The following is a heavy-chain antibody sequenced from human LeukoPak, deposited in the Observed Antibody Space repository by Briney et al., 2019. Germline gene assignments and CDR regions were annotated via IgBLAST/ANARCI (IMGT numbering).Heavy chain of an antibody. CDR1: GLTFDKYG. V-gene: IGHV3-30*18. CDR2: ILEDGRIK. CDR3: AKDRETTASGTFDY. Sequence: GGSLRLSCGAPGLTFDKYGMHYVRQAPGKGRHWVAVILEDGRIKKYADSVKDRFTISRDNTNTTLYLQIQTLSVEATGIYIFAKDRETTASGTFDYWGLGTLVTVSS. D-gene: IGHD1-1*01. J-gene: IGHJ4*02.